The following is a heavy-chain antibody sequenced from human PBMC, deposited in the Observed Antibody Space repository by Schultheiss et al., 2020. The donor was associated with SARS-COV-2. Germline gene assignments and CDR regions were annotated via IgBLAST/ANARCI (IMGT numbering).Heavy chain of an antibody. CDR1: GGSISSSSYY. V-gene: IGHV4-39*02. CDR2: IYYSGST. J-gene: IGHJ2*01. CDR3: ARRVGCSSTSCYIRYWYFDL. D-gene: IGHD2-2*02. Sequence: SQTLSLTCTVSGGSISSSSYYWGWIRQPPGKGLEWIGSIYYSGSTYYNPSLKSRVTISVDTSKNHFSLKLSSVTAADTAVYYCARRVGCSSTSCYIRYWYFDLWGRGTLVTVSS.